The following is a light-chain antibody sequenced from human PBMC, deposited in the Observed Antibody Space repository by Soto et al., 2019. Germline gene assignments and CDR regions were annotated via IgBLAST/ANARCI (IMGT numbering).Light chain of an antibody. CDR1: QSVTTY. CDR3: QQRSNWPPLIS. J-gene: IGKJ5*01. V-gene: IGKV3-11*01. Sequence: EFVLTQSPDTLSLSPGERATLSCRASQSVTTYLAWYQQKPGQAPRLLIYDASNRATGIPARFSGSGSGTDFTLTISSLEPEDFAVYYCQQRSNWPPLISFGQGTRLEIK. CDR2: DAS.